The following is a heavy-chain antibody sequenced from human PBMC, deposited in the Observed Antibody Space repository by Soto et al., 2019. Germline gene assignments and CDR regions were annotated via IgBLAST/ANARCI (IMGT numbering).Heavy chain of an antibody. D-gene: IGHD2-21*01. CDR1: GFALGGYW. V-gene: IGHV3-74*01. J-gene: IGHJ5*02. CDR3: ARGHFNVAP. CDR2: INGDGSST. Sequence: GGSLRLSCAASGFALGGYWMHWVRQAPGKGLVWVSRINGDGSSTSYADSVEGRFTVSRDNARNTLYLHMKGLRVEDTAVYHCARGHFNVAPWGPGTLVTVSS.